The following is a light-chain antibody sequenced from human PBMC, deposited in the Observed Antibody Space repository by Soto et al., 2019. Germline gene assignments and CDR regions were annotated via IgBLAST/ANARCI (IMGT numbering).Light chain of an antibody. CDR3: QQYNSYLYT. CDR1: QSISSW. Sequence: DIPMTQSPSTLSASVGDRVTITCRASQSISSWLAWYQQKPGKAPKLLISKASSLESGVPSRFSGSGSGTEFTLTISSLQPDDFATYYCQQYNSYLYTFGQGTKLEIK. V-gene: IGKV1-5*03. CDR2: KAS. J-gene: IGKJ2*01.